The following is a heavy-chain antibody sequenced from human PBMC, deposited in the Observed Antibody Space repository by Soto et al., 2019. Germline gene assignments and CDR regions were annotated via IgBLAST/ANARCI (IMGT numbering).Heavy chain of an antibody. V-gene: IGHV1-8*01. CDR2: MNPNSGNT. Sequence: QVQLVQSGAEVKEPGASVKVSCKASGSAFTNYDINWVRQATGQGLEWMGWMNPNSGNTGYAQKFQGRFTMTRETSSGTAYMELSSLRSEDTAVYYCAKGDAMDVWGQGTTVTVSS. J-gene: IGHJ6*02. CDR3: AKGDAMDV. CDR1: GSAFTNYD.